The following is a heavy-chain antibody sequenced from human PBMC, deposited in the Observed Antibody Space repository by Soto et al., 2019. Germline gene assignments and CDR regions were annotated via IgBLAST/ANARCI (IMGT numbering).Heavy chain of an antibody. V-gene: IGHV4-59*01. CDR1: GSSISSYY. CDR2: IYYSGST. J-gene: IGHJ5*02. D-gene: IGHD6-13*01. Sequence: PSETLSLTCTVSGSSISSYYWSWIRQPPGKGLEWIGYIYYSGSTNYNPSLKSRVTISVDTSKNQFSLKLSSVTAADTAVYYCAREYSSSWYNWFDPWGQGTLVTVSS. CDR3: AREYSSSWYNWFDP.